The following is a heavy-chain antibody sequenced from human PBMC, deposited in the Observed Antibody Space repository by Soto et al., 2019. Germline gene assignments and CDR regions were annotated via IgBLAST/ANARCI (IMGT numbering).Heavy chain of an antibody. CDR3: ARDPGEQWLVTPSYAFDI. Sequence: EVQLLESGGGLVQPGGSLRLSCAASGFTFSSYAMSWVRQAPGKGLEWVSAISGSGGSTYYADSVKGRFTISRDNSKNTLYLQMNSLRAEDTAVYYCARDPGEQWLVTPSYAFDIWGQGTMVTVSS. D-gene: IGHD6-19*01. CDR1: GFTFSSYA. V-gene: IGHV3-23*01. J-gene: IGHJ3*02. CDR2: ISGSGGST.